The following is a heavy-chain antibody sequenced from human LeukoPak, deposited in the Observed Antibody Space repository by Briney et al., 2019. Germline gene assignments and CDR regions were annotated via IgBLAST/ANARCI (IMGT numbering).Heavy chain of an antibody. CDR3: AKMRVMGPMVLGVIPPFFDY. J-gene: IGHJ4*02. Sequence: GGSLRLSCAASGFTFSSAWMSWVRQAPGKGLEWVANIKQDGSGKYYVYSVKGRFTISRDNVKNSLYLQMNSLRAEDTAVYSCAKMRVMGPMVLGVIPPFFDYWGQGTLVTVSS. CDR2: IKQDGSGK. CDR1: GFTFSSAW. V-gene: IGHV3-7*01. D-gene: IGHD3-10*01.